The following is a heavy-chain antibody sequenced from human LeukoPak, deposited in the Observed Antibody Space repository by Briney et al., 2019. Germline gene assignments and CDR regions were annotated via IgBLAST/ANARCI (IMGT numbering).Heavy chain of an antibody. CDR2: ISCFNGDT. J-gene: IGHJ4*02. D-gene: IGHD6-19*01. V-gene: IGHV1-18*04. CDR3: ARDPTNTSGRYAYFDY. CDR1: GYTFTGYY. Sequence: ASVKVSCKASGYTFTGYYMHWVRQAPGQGLEWMGWISCFNGDTHYAQKFRGRVTMTTDTSTTTAYMELRSLRSDGTALYYCARDPTNTSGRYAYFDYWGQGTLVTVSS.